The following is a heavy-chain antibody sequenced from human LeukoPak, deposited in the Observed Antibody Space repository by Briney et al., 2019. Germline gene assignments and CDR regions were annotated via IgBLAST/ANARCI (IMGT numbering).Heavy chain of an antibody. D-gene: IGHD3-22*01. Sequence: GGSLRLSCAASGFTFSSYSMNWVRQAPGKGLEWVSYISSSSITIYYADSVKGRFTISRDNAKNSLYLQMNSLRDEDTAIYYGARRYYDSSITPHAFYIWGQGTMVTVSS. J-gene: IGHJ3*02. CDR1: GFTFSSYS. V-gene: IGHV3-48*02. CDR2: ISSSSITI. CDR3: ARRYYDSSITPHAFYI.